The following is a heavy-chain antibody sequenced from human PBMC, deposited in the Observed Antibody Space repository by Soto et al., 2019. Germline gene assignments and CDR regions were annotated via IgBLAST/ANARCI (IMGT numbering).Heavy chain of an antibody. CDR3: ARRGSGSYYDY. J-gene: IGHJ4*02. CDR2: ISGSGGST. D-gene: IGHD1-26*01. V-gene: IGHV3-23*01. CDR1: GFTFSSYA. Sequence: EVQLLESGGGLVQPGGSLRLSCAASGFTFSSYAMRWVRQAPVMGLEWVSAISGSGGSTYYADSVKGRFTISRDNSKNTLYLQMNSLRAEDTAVYYCARRGSGSYYDYWGQGTLVTVS.